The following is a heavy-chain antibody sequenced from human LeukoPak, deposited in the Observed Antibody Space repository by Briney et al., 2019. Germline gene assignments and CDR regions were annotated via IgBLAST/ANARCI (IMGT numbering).Heavy chain of an antibody. CDR1: GYTFTGYY. CDR3: ARESGSYHGNDY. D-gene: IGHD1-26*01. CDR2: INPNNGGT. V-gene: IGHV1-2*06. J-gene: IGHJ4*02. Sequence: GASLKVSCKASGYTFTGYYMHWVRQAPGQGLEWMGRINPNNGGTNCAQKFQGRVTMTGDTSISTAYMELNSLRSDDTAMYYCARESGSYHGNDYWGQGTLVTVSS.